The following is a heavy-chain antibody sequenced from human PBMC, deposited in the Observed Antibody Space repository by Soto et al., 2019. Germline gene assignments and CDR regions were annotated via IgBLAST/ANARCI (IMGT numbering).Heavy chain of an antibody. CDR1: GGSINTFY. Sequence: LSLTCTVSGGSINTFYWSWVRRPAGKGLGWLGRIVSRGSTSFNPALGSRVAMSVDTSKNHFSLNLSSVTAADMAVYYCAREGSYSAYNFAHGIQLWSFDFWGQGALVTVSS. D-gene: IGHD5-12*01. CDR3: AREGSYSAYNFAHGIQLWSFDF. J-gene: IGHJ4*02. CDR2: IVSRGST. V-gene: IGHV4-4*07.